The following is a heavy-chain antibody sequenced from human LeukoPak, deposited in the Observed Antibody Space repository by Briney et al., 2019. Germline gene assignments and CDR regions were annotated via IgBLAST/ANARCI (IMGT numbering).Heavy chain of an antibody. Sequence: SETLSLTCTVSGGSISSGGYYWSWTRQHPGKGLEWIGYIYYSGSTYYNPSLKSRVTISVDTSKNQFSLKLSSVTAADTAVYYCARDGAHRDYYDSSGYYYRFDCWGQGALVTVSS. J-gene: IGHJ4*02. D-gene: IGHD3-22*01. V-gene: IGHV4-31*03. CDR1: GGSISSGGYY. CDR3: ARDGAHRDYYDSSGYYYRFDC. CDR2: IYYSGST.